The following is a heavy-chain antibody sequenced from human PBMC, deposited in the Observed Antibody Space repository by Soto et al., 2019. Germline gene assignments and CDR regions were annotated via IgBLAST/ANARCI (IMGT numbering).Heavy chain of an antibody. Sequence: GGSLRLSCAASGFTFSSYAMSWVRQAPGKGLEWVSAISGSGGSTYYADSVKGRFTISRDNSKNTLYLQMNSLRAEDTAVYYCAKGDSGYSYDNYYGMDVWGQGTTVTVSS. V-gene: IGHV3-23*01. CDR1: GFTFSSYA. CDR2: ISGSGGST. CDR3: AKGDSGYSYDNYYGMDV. D-gene: IGHD5-18*01. J-gene: IGHJ6*02.